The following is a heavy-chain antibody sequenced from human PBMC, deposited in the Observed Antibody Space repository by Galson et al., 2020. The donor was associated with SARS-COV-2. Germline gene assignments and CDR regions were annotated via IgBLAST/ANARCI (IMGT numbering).Heavy chain of an antibody. CDR1: GDSISSGGYY. V-gene: IGHV4-31*03. J-gene: IGHJ4*02. CDR3: VRDRSGYGDFDY. CDR2: IYYSGST. Sequence: SETLSLTCTVSGDSISSGGYYWSWIRQHPGKGLEWIGYIYYSGSTYYNPSLKSRVTILVDTPKNQFSLKLNSVTAADTAVYYCVRDRSGYGDFDYWGQGTLVTVSS. D-gene: IGHD5-12*01.